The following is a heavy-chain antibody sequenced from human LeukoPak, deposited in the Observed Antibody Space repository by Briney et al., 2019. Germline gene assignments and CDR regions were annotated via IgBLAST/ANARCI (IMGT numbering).Heavy chain of an antibody. Sequence: RASVRVSCKASGYTFTNYYMNWVRQAPGQGLEWMGIINPSGGSTSYAQKFQGRVTVTRDTSTSTVYMELSSLRSEDTAMYYCARDKAPGIAAAEPYYYYGMDVWGQGTTVTVSS. CDR2: INPSGGST. D-gene: IGHD6-13*01. CDR3: ARDKAPGIAAAEPYYYYGMDV. V-gene: IGHV1-46*01. CDR1: GYTFTNYY. J-gene: IGHJ6*02.